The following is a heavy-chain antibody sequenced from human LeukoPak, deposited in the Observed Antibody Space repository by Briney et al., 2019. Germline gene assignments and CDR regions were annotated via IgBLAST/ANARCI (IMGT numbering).Heavy chain of an antibody. Sequence: GGSLRLSCVASGFTFSSYSMNWVRQAPGKGLEWVSSISSSSGYIYYADSVKGRFTISRDNAKNSLYLQMNSLRAEDTAVYYCARDEEDYSDSSGPRSWVWFDPWGQGTLVTVSS. CDR1: GFTFSSYS. CDR2: ISSSSGYI. D-gene: IGHD3-22*01. V-gene: IGHV3-21*01. CDR3: ARDEEDYSDSSGPRSWVWFDP. J-gene: IGHJ5*02.